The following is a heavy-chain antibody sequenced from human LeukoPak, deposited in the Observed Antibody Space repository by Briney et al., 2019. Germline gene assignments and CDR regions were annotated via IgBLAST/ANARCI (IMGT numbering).Heavy chain of an antibody. CDR2: INHSGST. Sequence: SETLSLTCAVYGGSFSGYYWSWIRQPPGKGLEWIGEINHSGSTNYNPSLKSRVTISVDTSKKQFSLKLSSVTAADTAVYYCARGKDDSSGYLFQHWGQGTLVTVSS. CDR1: GGSFSGYY. CDR3: ARGKDDSSGYLFQH. V-gene: IGHV4-34*01. J-gene: IGHJ1*01. D-gene: IGHD3-22*01.